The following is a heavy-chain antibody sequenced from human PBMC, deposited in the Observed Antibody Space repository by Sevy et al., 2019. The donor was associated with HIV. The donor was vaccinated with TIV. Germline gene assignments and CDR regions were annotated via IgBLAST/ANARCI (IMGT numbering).Heavy chain of an antibody. CDR3: ARESIGAVGDFDY. CDR1: GGSISNYF. CDR2: IYYSGST. Sequence: SQTLSLTCTVSGGSISNYFWSWIRQPPGKGLEWSGYIYYSGSTNYNPSLKSRVTISVDTSKNQFSLKLSSVTAADTAVYYCARESIGAVGDFDYWGQGTLVTVSS. V-gene: IGHV4-59*01. J-gene: IGHJ4*02. D-gene: IGHD6-13*01.